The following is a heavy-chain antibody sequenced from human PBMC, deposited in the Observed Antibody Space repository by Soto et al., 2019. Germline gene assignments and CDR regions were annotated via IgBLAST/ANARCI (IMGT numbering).Heavy chain of an antibody. V-gene: IGHV4-31*03. D-gene: IGHD3-9*01. CDR3: ARWGSYYDILTGYAPSWFDP. CDR2: IYYSGST. Sequence: LSLTCTVSGGSISSGGYYWSWIRQHPGKGLEWIGYIYYSGSTYYNPSLKSRVTISVDTSKNQFSLKLSSVTAADTAVYYCARWGSYYDILTGYAPSWFDPWGQGTLVTVSS. J-gene: IGHJ5*02. CDR1: GGSISSGGYY.